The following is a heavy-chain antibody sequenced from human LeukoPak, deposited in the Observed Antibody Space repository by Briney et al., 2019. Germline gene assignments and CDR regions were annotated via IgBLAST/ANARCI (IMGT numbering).Heavy chain of an antibody. J-gene: IGHJ4*02. CDR2: IYYSGST. D-gene: IGHD3-10*01. V-gene: IGHV4-39*01. CDR1: GGSICSSSYC. Sequence: PSETLSLTCAVSGGSICSSSYCWGWIRQPPGKWLEWMGSIYYSGSTYYNPSLKSRVTISVDTSKNQFSLKLSSVTAADTAVYYCARRMAYYYGSGPFDYWGQGTLVTVSS. CDR3: ARRMAYYYGSGPFDY.